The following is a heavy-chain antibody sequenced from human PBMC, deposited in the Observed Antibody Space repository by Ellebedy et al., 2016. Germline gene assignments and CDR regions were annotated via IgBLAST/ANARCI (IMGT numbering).Heavy chain of an antibody. Sequence: GESLKISXAASGFNFHEYTMHWFRQAPGKGLEWVSLISWNGGSTYYADSVKGRSTISRDKSRNSLYLQMNSLRTEDTALYYCAKDRYDFWSGYYLTDYWGQGILVTVSS. V-gene: IGHV3-43*01. CDR1: GFNFHEYT. CDR2: ISWNGGST. D-gene: IGHD3-3*01. J-gene: IGHJ4*02. CDR3: AKDRYDFWSGYYLTDY.